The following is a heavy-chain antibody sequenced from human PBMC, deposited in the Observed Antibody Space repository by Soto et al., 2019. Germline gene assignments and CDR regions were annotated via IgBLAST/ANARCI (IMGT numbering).Heavy chain of an antibody. V-gene: IGHV1-69*13. Sequence: ASVKVSCKASGGTFSSYAISWVRQAPGQGLEWMGGIIPIFGTANYAQKFQGRVTITADESTSTAYMELSSLRSEDTAVYYCARGPREITIFGGYYYYGMDVWGQGTTVTVSS. CDR3: ARGPREITIFGGYYYYGMDV. CDR1: GGTFSSYA. CDR2: IIPIFGTA. D-gene: IGHD3-3*01. J-gene: IGHJ6*02.